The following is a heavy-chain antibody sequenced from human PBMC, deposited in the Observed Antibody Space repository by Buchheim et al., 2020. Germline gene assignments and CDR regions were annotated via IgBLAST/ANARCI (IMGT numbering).Heavy chain of an antibody. CDR3: ARRPSYFHDSSAYDYFDY. CDR1: GGSISNNNYY. D-gene: IGHD3-22*01. J-gene: IGHJ4*02. V-gene: IGHV4-39*01. Sequence: QLHLQESGPGLVKPSETLPLTCTVSGGSISNNNYYWDWIRQPPGKGLEWIGSIYYSGSTYYNPSLKSRVTISVDASKNQFSLKLDSVTAADTAVYYCARRPSYFHDSSAYDYFDYWGQGAL. CDR2: IYYSGST.